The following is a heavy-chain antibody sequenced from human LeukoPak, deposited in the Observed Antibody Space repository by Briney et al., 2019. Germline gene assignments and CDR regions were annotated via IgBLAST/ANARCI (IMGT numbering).Heavy chain of an antibody. V-gene: IGHV3-23*01. J-gene: IGHJ4*02. CDR1: GFTFSSSA. CDR3: ASDFWSGYYTPMGVNY. CDR2: ISGSGDRT. D-gene: IGHD3-3*01. Sequence: GGSLRLSCAASGFTFSSSAMNWVRQAPGKGLEWVSTISGSGDRTYYADSVKGRFTISRDNSKNTLYLQMNSLRAEDTAVYYCASDFWSGYYTPMGVNYWGQGTLVTVSS.